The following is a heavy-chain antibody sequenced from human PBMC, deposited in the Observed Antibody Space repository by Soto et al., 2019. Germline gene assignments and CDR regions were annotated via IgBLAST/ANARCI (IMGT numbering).Heavy chain of an antibody. CDR3: ASASLDILTGSPDY. CDR2: IIPILGIA. V-gene: IGHV1-69*02. Sequence: SVKVSCKASGGTFSSYTISWVRQAPGQGLEWMGRIIPILGIANYAQKFQGRVTVTADKFTSTAYMELSSLRSEDTAVYYCASASLDILTGSPDYWGQGTLVTVSS. CDR1: GGTFSSYT. J-gene: IGHJ4*02. D-gene: IGHD3-9*01.